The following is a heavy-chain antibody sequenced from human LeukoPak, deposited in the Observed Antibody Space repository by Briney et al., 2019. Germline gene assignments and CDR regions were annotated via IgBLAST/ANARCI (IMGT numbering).Heavy chain of an antibody. CDR1: GGSISGTNYY. CDR2: IYYSGST. Sequence: SETLSLTCTVSGGSISGTNYYWGWIRQPPGKGLEWIGYIYYSGSTNYNPSLKSRVTISVDTSKNQFSLKLSAVTAADTAVYYCARHEFDSGSLPYFDYWGQGILVTVSS. D-gene: IGHD3-10*01. J-gene: IGHJ4*02. CDR3: ARHEFDSGSLPYFDY. V-gene: IGHV4-61*05.